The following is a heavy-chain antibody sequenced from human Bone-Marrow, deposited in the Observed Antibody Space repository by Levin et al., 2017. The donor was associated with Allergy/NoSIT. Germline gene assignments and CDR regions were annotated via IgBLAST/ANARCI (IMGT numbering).Heavy chain of an antibody. Sequence: KSSETLSLTCTVSADSISSSYWWSWVRQPPGKGLEWIAEIYHSGSTNYNPSLKSRVTISLDKSKSQISLKVSSVTAADTAVYYCARDPVAAAGTALDYWGQGTLVTVSS. J-gene: IGHJ4*02. D-gene: IGHD6-13*01. CDR1: ADSISSSYW. V-gene: IGHV4-4*02. CDR3: ARDPVAAAGTALDY. CDR2: IYHSGST.